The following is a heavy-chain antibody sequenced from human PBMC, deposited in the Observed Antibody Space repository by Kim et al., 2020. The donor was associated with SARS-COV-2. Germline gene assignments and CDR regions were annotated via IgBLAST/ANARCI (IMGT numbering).Heavy chain of an antibody. J-gene: IGHJ4*02. V-gene: IGHV1-24*01. CDR2: FDPEDGET. Sequence: ASVKVSCKVSGYTLTELSMHWVRQAPGKGLEWMGVFDPEDGETIYAQKFQGRVTMTEDTSTDKAYMELSSLRSEDTAVYYCATLDSSGYYKEYYFDYWGQGTLVTVSS. CDR1: GYTLTELS. D-gene: IGHD3-22*01. CDR3: ATLDSSGYYKEYYFDY.